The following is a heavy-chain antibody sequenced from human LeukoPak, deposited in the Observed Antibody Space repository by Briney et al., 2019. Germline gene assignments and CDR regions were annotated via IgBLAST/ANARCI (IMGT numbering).Heavy chain of an antibody. J-gene: IGHJ4*02. D-gene: IGHD3-22*01. CDR2: ISAFSGNT. Sequence: GASVKVSCKASGYRFSSYGITWVRQAPGQGLEWMGWISAFSGNTRYAQKVQGRVTMTTDTSTTTAYMELRGLRSDDTAVYYCARGTETDSSGSNRFFSSHYWGQGTLVTVSS. CDR3: ARGTETDSSGSNRFFSSHY. CDR1: GYRFSSYG. V-gene: IGHV1-18*01.